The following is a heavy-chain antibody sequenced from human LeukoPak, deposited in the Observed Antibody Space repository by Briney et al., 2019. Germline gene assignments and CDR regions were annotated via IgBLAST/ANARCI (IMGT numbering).Heavy chain of an antibody. CDR2: ISSRSTTI. CDR3: ARGIAAARIYYYYMDV. V-gene: IGHV3-48*01. J-gene: IGHJ6*03. D-gene: IGHD6-13*01. Sequence: PPGGSLRLSCAASGFTFSSYSMNWVRQAPGKGREWVSYISSRSTTIYYADSVKGRFTISRDNAKNSLYLQMNSLRAEDTAVYYCARGIAAARIYYYYMDVWGKGTTVTVSS. CDR1: GFTFSSYS.